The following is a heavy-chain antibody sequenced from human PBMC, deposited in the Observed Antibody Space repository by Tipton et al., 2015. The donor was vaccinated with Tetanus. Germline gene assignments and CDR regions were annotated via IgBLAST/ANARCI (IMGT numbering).Heavy chain of an antibody. V-gene: IGHV4-34*01. Sequence: TLSLTCAVYGGSFSGYYWSWIRQPPGKGLEWIGEINHSGSTNYNPSLKSRVTISVDTSKNQFSLKLSSVTAADTAVYYCARGRRRSIAAALDLWGRGTLVTVSS. CDR2: INHSGST. D-gene: IGHD6-13*01. J-gene: IGHJ2*01. CDR1: GGSFSGYY. CDR3: ARGRRRSIAAALDL.